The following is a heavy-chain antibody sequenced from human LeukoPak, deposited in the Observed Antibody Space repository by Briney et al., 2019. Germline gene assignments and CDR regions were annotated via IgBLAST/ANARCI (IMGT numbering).Heavy chain of an antibody. CDR1: GGSISSGSFY. J-gene: IGHJ1*01. CDR3: AREKYCSGGSCPKSYFQH. CDR2: INHSGST. V-gene: IGHV4-39*07. D-gene: IGHD2-15*01. Sequence: PSETLSLTCTVSGGSISSGSFYWSWIRQPPGKGLEWIGEINHSGSTNYNPSLKSRVTISVDTSKNQFSLKLSSVTAADTAVYYCAREKYCSGGSCPKSYFQHWGQGTLVTVSS.